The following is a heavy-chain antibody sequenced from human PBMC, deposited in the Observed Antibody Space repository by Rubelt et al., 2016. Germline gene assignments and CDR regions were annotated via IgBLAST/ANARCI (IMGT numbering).Heavy chain of an antibody. D-gene: IGHD3-16*01. J-gene: IGHJ6*02. CDR3: ARKGYGYGMDV. Sequence: QVQLVQSGAEVKKPGASVKVSCKASGYTFTSYAMHWVRQAPGQRLEWMGWINAGYGNTKYSQKFQGRVTITRDTSASTAYMELSSLRSEDTAVYYWARKGYGYGMDVWGQGTTVTVSS. V-gene: IGHV1-3*01. CDR1: GYTFTSYA. CDR2: INAGYGNT.